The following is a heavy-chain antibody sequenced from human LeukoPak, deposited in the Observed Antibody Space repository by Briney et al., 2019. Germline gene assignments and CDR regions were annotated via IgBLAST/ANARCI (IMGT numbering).Heavy chain of an antibody. Sequence: SETLSLTRTVPGGSIRSYIWSSIRQPAGKRLEWIGRIYASGSTNYTPSLKSRVAMSVDTSKNQFSLKLTSVTAADTAVYYCAREYSSSSGKNAFDIWGQGTMVTVSS. D-gene: IGHD6-6*01. CDR3: AREYSSSSGKNAFDI. J-gene: IGHJ3*02. CDR1: GGSIRSYI. V-gene: IGHV4-4*07. CDR2: IYASGST.